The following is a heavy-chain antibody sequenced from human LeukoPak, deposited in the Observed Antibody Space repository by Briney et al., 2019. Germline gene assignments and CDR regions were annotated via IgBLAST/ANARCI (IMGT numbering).Heavy chain of an antibody. CDR3: ARLRNVVLFDY. CDR1: GYSISSGYY. V-gene: IGHV4-38-2*02. J-gene: IGHJ4*02. D-gene: IGHD2-15*01. Sequence: PSETLSLTCTVSGYSISSGYYWGWIRQPPGKGLEWIGSIYHSGSTYYNPSLKSRVTISVDTSKNQFSLNLSSVTAADTAMYYCARLRNVVLFDYWGQGTLVTVSS. CDR2: IYHSGST.